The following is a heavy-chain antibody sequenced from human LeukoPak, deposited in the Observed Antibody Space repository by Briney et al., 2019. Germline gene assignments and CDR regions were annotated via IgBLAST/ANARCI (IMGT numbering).Heavy chain of an antibody. CDR1: RFTFSNYA. D-gene: IGHD3-3*01. CDR3: ARGVDFWSGYYGGDY. J-gene: IGHJ4*02. V-gene: IGHV3-30-3*01. CDR2: ISYDGSNK. Sequence: HSGGSLRLSCAASRFTFSNYAMHWVRQAPGKGLEWVAIISYDGSNKHYADSVKGRFTVSRDNSKNTLYLQMNSLRAEDTSLYCARGVDFWSGYYGGDYWGQGTLVTVSS.